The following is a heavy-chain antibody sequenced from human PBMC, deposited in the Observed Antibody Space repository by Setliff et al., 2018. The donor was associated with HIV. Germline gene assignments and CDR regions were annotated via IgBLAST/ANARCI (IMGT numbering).Heavy chain of an antibody. CDR3: ASHQDYGDNYYFDY. J-gene: IGHJ4*02. D-gene: IGHD4-17*01. CDR2: IHHSGPT. Sequence: PSETLSLTCTASGASITNDSFYWGWIRQSPGKGLEWIAHIHHSGPTYYNPSLKSRVTMSVDTSKSRFSLRLSSVTATDAALYYCASHQDYGDNYYFDYWGQGALVTVSS. V-gene: IGHV4-39*01. CDR1: GASITNDSFY.